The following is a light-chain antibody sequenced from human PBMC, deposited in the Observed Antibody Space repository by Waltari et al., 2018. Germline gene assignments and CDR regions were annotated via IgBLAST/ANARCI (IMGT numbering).Light chain of an antibody. Sequence: EIVLTQSPATLSLSPGERASLSCRASQSVSRDLAWYRQKPGQAPRLLIFDASIRATGTPARFSGSGSGTDFTLTISSLEPEDFAVYYCQQRRDWPLTFGRGTKVEIK. J-gene: IGKJ4*01. V-gene: IGKV3-11*01. CDR2: DAS. CDR1: QSVSRD. CDR3: QQRRDWPLT.